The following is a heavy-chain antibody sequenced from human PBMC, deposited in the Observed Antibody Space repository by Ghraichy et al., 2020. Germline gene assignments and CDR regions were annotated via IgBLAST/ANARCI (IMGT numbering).Heavy chain of an antibody. CDR1: GGSFSGYY. J-gene: IGHJ4*02. CDR3: ARSYDFDY. D-gene: IGHD3-10*01. Sequence: PETLSLTCAVYGGSFSGYYWSWIRQPPGKGLEWIGEINHSGSTNYNPSLKSRVTISVDTSKNQFSLKLSSVTAADTAVYYCARSYDFDYWGQGTLVTVSS. CDR2: INHSGST. V-gene: IGHV4-34*01.